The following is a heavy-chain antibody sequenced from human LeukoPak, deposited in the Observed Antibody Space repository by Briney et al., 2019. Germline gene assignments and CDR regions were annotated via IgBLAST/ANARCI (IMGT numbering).Heavy chain of an antibody. J-gene: IGHJ4*02. V-gene: IGHV3-23*01. CDR3: AKDIGSKGWLQLPFDY. CDR1: GFTFSSYA. Sequence: PGGSLRLSCAASGFTFSSYAMSWVRQAPGKGLEWVSAISGSGGSTYYADSVKGRFTISRDNSKNTLYLQMNSLRAEDTAVYYCAKDIGSKGWLQLPFDYWGQGTLVTVSS. D-gene: IGHD5-24*01. CDR2: ISGSGGST.